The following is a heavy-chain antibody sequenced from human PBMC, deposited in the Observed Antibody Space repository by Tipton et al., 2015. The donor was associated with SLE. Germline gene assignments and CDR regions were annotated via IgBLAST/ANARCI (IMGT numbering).Heavy chain of an antibody. V-gene: IGHV4-59*12. CDR3: ARARRTTSSHFDY. CDR1: GGSISSYY. CDR2: VYSSGST. J-gene: IGHJ4*02. D-gene: IGHD1-14*01. Sequence: TLSLTCTVSGGSISSYYWSWIRQPPGKGLEWIGYVYSSGSTHYNPSLKSRVTISVDTSKNQFSLRLTSMTPADTALYYCARARRTTSSHFDYWGQGTLVTVSS.